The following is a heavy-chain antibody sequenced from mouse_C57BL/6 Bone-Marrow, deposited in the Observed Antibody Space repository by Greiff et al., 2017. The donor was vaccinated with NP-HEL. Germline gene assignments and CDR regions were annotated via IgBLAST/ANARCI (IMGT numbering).Heavy chain of an antibody. CDR1: GFTFSDYG. CDR3: ARPLYYGSLYAMDY. CDR2: ISSGSSTI. V-gene: IGHV5-17*01. Sequence: LVESGGGLVKPGGSLKLSCAASGFTFSDYGMHWVRQAPEKGLEWVAYISSGSSTIYYADTVKGRFTISRDNAKNTLFLQMTSLRSEDTAMYYCARPLYYGSLYAMDYWGQGTSVTVSS. J-gene: IGHJ4*01. D-gene: IGHD1-1*01.